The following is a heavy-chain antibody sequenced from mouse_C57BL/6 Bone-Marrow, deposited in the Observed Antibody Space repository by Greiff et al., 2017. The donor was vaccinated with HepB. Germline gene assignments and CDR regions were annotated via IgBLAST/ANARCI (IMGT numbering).Heavy chain of an antibody. CDR2: IDPSDSYT. CDR3: ARYGYY. CDR1: GYPFTSYW. J-gene: IGHJ2*01. Sequence: VQLQQPGAELVKPGASVKLSCKASGYPFTSYWMQWVKQRPGQGLEWIGEIDPSDSYTNYNQKFKGKATLTVDTSSSTAYMQLSSLTSEDSAVYYCARYGYYWGQGTTLTVSS. V-gene: IGHV1-50*01. D-gene: IGHD2-2*01.